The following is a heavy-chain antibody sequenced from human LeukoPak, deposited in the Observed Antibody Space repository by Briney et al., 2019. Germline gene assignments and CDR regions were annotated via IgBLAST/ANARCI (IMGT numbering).Heavy chain of an antibody. Sequence: SETLSLTCAVYGGSFSGYYWSWIRQPPGKGLEWIGEINHSGSTNYNPSLKSRVTISVDTSKNQFSLKLSSVTAADTAVYYCARGARTPSGCGSRTAGRANWFDPWGQGTLVTVSS. CDR2: INHSGST. CDR1: GGSFSGYY. J-gene: IGHJ5*02. D-gene: IGHD6-19*01. CDR3: ARGARTPSGCGSRTAGRANWFDP. V-gene: IGHV4-34*01.